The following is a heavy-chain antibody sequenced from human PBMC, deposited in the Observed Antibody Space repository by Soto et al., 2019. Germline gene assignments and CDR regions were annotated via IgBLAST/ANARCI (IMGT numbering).Heavy chain of an antibody. V-gene: IGHV3-30-3*01. CDR2: ISYDGSNK. Sequence: QVQLVESGGGVVQPGRSPRLSCAASGFTFSSYAMHWVRQAPGKGLEWVAVISYDGSNKYYADSVKGRFTISRDNSKNTLYLQMNSLRAEDTAVYYCAREMAVVAATAYYYGMDVWGQGTTVTVSS. CDR3: AREMAVVAATAYYYGMDV. CDR1: GFTFSSYA. D-gene: IGHD2-15*01. J-gene: IGHJ6*02.